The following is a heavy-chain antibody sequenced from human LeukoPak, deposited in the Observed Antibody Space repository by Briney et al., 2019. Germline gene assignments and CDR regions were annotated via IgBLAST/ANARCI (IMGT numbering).Heavy chain of an antibody. CDR1: GFTFSSDV. CDR2: ISGSGGRT. J-gene: IGHJ4*02. D-gene: IGHD1-26*01. Sequence: GGTLRLSCAASGFTFSSDVMSWVRQAPGKGLEWVSAISGSGGRTYYADSVKGRLTISRDNSKNTLYLQMNSLRAEDTAVYYCAKVRAPRQYYFDYWGQGTLVTVSS. V-gene: IGHV3-23*01. CDR3: AKVRAPRQYYFDY.